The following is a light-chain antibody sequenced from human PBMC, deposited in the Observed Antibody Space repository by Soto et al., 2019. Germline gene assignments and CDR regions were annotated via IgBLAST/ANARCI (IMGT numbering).Light chain of an antibody. CDR2: GAS. V-gene: IGKV3-15*01. CDR3: XXXNNWPPWT. J-gene: IGKJ1*01. Sequence: EIVMTQSPATLSVSPGERATLSCRASQSVSSNLAWYQQKPGQAPRLLIYGASTRATGIPARFSGSGSGTXXXXXXSXXXXEDXAXXYXXXXNNWPPWTFGQGTKVEIK. CDR1: QSVSSN.